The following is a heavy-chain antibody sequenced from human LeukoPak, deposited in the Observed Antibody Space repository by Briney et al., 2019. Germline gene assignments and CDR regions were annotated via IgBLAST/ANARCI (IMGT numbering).Heavy chain of an antibody. CDR1: GYTLSNFG. Sequence: ASVRVSDMTSGYTLSNFGIKWVRQAPGQGLEWMGWISGNNDNPNYAQKFQGSFAVTTDSSTTTAYMELRNLTFDDTAVYYGARDGTSTDDYWGQGTLVTVSS. D-gene: IGHD2-2*01. V-gene: IGHV1-18*01. CDR3: ARDGTSTDDY. CDR2: ISGNNDNP. J-gene: IGHJ4*02.